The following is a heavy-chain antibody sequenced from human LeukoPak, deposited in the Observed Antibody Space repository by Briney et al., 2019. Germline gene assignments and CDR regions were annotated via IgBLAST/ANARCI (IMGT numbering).Heavy chain of an antibody. CDR2: IRYDGSNK. V-gene: IGHV3-30*02. D-gene: IGHD2-2*01. CDR1: GFIFSHYW. Sequence: GGSLRLSCGASGFIFSHYWMSWVRKAPGKGLEWVAFIRYDGSNKYYADSVKGRFTVSRDNSKNTLYLQMNSLRAEDTAVYYCAKSGYCSSTSCLLDAFDIWGQGTMVTVSS. CDR3: AKSGYCSSTSCLLDAFDI. J-gene: IGHJ3*02.